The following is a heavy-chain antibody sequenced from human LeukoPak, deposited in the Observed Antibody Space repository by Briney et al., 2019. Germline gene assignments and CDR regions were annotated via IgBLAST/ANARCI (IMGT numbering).Heavy chain of an antibody. D-gene: IGHD6-6*01. CDR2: ISSSSSTI. CDR1: GFTFSSYE. J-gene: IGHJ6*03. Sequence: AGGSLRLSCAASGFTFSSYEMNWVRQAPGKGLEWVSYISSSSSTIYYADSVKGRFTISRDNAKNSLYLQMNSLRAEDTAVYYCARDPEQLVGFTYYYYYYMDVWGKGTTVTVSS. CDR3: ARDPEQLVGFTYYYYYYMDV. V-gene: IGHV3-48*01.